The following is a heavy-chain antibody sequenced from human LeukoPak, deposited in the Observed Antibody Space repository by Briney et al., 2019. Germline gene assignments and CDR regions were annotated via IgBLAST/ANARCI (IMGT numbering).Heavy chain of an antibody. CDR1: GGSFSGYY. Sequence: KPSETLSLTCAVNGGSFSGYYWSWIRQSPGKGLEWIGEINHSGSTNYKPSLKSRVTISVNTSTNQFSLKLSSVTAADSAVYYCARHGRGARYFDWLPRGYYFDYWGQGTLVTVSS. D-gene: IGHD3-9*01. J-gene: IGHJ4*02. V-gene: IGHV4-34*01. CDR2: INHSGST. CDR3: ARHGRGARYFDWLPRGYYFDY.